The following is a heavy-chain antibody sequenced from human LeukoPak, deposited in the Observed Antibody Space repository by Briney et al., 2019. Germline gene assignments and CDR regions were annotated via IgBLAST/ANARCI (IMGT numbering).Heavy chain of an antibody. CDR1: GYTFTGYY. CDR2: INPNSGGT. CDR3: ARDKAVAGRYNWFDP. Sequence: SVKVSCKASGYTFTGYYMHWVRQAPGQGLEWMGWINPNSGGTNYAQKFQGRVTMTRDTSISTAYMELSRLRSDDTAVYYCARDKAVAGRYNWFDPWGQGTLVTVSS. D-gene: IGHD6-19*01. V-gene: IGHV1-2*02. J-gene: IGHJ5*02.